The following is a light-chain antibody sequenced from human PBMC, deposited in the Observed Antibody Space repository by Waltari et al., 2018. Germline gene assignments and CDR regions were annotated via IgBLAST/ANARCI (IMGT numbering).Light chain of an antibody. CDR2: LGS. V-gene: IGKV2-28*01. CDR1: QSLLHSNGNIY. J-gene: IGKJ4*01. Sequence: DIVMTQSPLSLPVTPGEPASISCRSSQSLLHSNGNIYLDWYLQKPGQSPRLLIYLGSKRASGVPDRVSGSGSGTDFTLKISRVEAEDVGVYYCMQTLQAPLTFGGGTKVEIK. CDR3: MQTLQAPLT.